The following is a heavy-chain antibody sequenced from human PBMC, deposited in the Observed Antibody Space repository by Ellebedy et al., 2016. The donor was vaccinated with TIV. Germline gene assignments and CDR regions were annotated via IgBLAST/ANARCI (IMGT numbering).Heavy chain of an antibody. Sequence: GESLKISCAASGFTFSSYSINWVRQAPGKGLEWVSSISSSSSHIYYADSAKGRFTISRDNANNSLYLQMNSLRAEDTAVYYYARHDSSAYYLRYYYGMDVWGQGTTVTVSS. CDR1: GFTFSSYS. CDR3: ARHDSSAYYLRYYYGMDV. CDR2: ISSSSSHI. V-gene: IGHV3-21*01. D-gene: IGHD3-22*01. J-gene: IGHJ6*02.